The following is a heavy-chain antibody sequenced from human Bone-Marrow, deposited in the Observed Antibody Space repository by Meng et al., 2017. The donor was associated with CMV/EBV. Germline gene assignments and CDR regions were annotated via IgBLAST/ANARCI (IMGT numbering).Heavy chain of an antibody. CDR3: ARLNYYGSGSYSSPHYYYGMDV. Sequence: SETLSLTCAVYGGSFSGYYWSWIRQPPGKGLEWIGEINHSGSTNYNPSLKSRVTISVDTSKNQFSLKLSSVTAADTAVYYCARLNYYGSGSYSSPHYYYGMDVWGQGNTVNVAS. CDR2: INHSGST. CDR1: GGSFSGYY. J-gene: IGHJ6*02. D-gene: IGHD3-10*01. V-gene: IGHV4-34*01.